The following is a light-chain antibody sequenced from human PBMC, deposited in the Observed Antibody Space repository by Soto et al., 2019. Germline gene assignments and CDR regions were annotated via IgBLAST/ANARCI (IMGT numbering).Light chain of an antibody. CDR3: QQYASSRT. J-gene: IGKJ1*01. CDR2: GAS. CDR1: QSVSSSL. Sequence: EIVLTQSPATLSLSPGERATLSCRASQSVSSSLLAWYQQKPGQAPRLLIYGASSRATGTPDRFSGSGSGTDFTLTISRLEPEDFAVYYCQQYASSRTFGQGTKVDIK. V-gene: IGKV3-20*01.